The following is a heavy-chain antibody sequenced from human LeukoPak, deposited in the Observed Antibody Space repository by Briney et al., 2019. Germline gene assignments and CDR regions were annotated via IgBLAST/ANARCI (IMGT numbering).Heavy chain of an antibody. CDR2: INHSGST. CDR1: GGSLSGYY. CDR3: ARGLQRLPAGGY. V-gene: IGHV4-34*01. J-gene: IGHJ4*02. D-gene: IGHD6-25*01. Sequence: SETLSLTCAVYGGSLSGYYWSWIRQPPGKGLEWIGDINHSGSTKYNPSLKSRVTISVDTSKNQFSLKLSSVTAADTAVYYYARGLQRLPAGGYWGQGTLVTVSS.